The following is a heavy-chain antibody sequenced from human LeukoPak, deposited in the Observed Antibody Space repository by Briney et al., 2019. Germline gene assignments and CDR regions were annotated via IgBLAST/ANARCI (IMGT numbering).Heavy chain of an antibody. V-gene: IGHV3-73*01. CDR1: GFTFSGSA. D-gene: IGHD3-3*01. CDR3: AKGGDFWSGSGYFDY. CDR2: IRSKANSYAT. Sequence: GGSLRLPCAASGFTFSGSAMHWVRQASGKGLEWVGRIRSKANSYATAYAASVKGRFTISRDDSKNTAYLQMNSLKTEDTAVYYCAKGGDFWSGSGYFDYWGQGTLVTVSS. J-gene: IGHJ4*02.